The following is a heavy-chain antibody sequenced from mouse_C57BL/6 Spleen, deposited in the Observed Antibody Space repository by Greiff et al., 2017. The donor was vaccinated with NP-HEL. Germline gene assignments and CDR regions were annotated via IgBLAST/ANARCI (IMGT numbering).Heavy chain of an antibody. Sequence: VQLQQPGTELVKPGASVKLSCKASGYTFTSYWMHWVKQRPGQGLEWIGNINPSNGGTNYNEKFKSKDTLTVDKSSSTAYLQLSSLTSEDSAVYYCARSRLGGAMDYWGQGTSVTVSS. CDR1: GYTFTSYW. V-gene: IGHV1-53*01. CDR2: INPSNGGT. J-gene: IGHJ4*01. CDR3: ARSRLGGAMDY.